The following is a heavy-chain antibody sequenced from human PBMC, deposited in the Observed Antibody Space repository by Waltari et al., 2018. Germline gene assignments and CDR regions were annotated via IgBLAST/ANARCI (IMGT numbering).Heavy chain of an antibody. D-gene: IGHD3-10*01. CDR2: INHSGST. CDR3: ATHRGVLLWFGEPRGVFDY. J-gene: IGHJ4*02. Sequence: QVQLQQWGAGLLKPSETLSLTCAVYGGSFSGYYWSWIRQPPGKGLEWIGEINHSGSTNYNPSLKSRVTISVDTSKNQFSLKLSSVTAADTAVYYCATHRGVLLWFGEPRGVFDYWGQGTLVTVSS. CDR1: GGSFSGYY. V-gene: IGHV4-34*01.